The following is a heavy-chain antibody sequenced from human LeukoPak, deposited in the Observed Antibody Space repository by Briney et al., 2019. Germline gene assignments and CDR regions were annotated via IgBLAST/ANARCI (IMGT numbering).Heavy chain of an antibody. CDR1: GYTFTSYG. Sequence: ASVKVSCMASGYTFTSYGISWVRQAPGQGLEWMGWISAYNGNTNYAQKLQGRVTMTTDTSTSTAYMELRSLRSDDTAVYYCARDASGIVGATTFDYWGQGTLVTVSS. CDR3: ARDASGIVGATTFDY. CDR2: ISAYNGNT. J-gene: IGHJ4*02. D-gene: IGHD1-26*01. V-gene: IGHV1-18*01.